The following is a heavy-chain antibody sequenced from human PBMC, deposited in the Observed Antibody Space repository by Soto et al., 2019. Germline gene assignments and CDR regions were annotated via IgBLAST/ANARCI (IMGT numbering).Heavy chain of an antibody. V-gene: IGHV1-18*01. D-gene: IGHD3-16*01. CDR3: VMEDNYVTPTPQDV. Sequence: QVQLVQSGDEVKKPGASVKVSCKASGYIFVNYGIAWVRQAPGQGLEWMGWISPYTGNTHSATKVQGRLTMTTDTSTSIAYMDLGSLTSDDTAVYYCVMEDNYVTPTPQDVWGQGTTITVSS. J-gene: IGHJ6*02. CDR2: ISPYTGNT. CDR1: GYIFVNYG.